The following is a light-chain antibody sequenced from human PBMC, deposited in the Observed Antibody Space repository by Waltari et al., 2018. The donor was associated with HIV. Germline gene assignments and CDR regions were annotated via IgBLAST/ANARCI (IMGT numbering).Light chain of an antibody. V-gene: IGKV3-11*01. CDR1: QSVFSY. CDR3: QQRSQWPPIT. J-gene: IGKJ5*01. CDR2: DAS. Sequence: DIVLTKSPATLSLSPGERATLSCRASQSVFSYLAWYQQKPGQATRLVIYDASKRDAGIPARFSGRGSGTDFTLTISSLEPEDFAVYYCQQRSQWPPITFGQGTRLEIK.